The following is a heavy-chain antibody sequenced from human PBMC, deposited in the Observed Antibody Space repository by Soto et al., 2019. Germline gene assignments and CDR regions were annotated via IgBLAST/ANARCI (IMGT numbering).Heavy chain of an antibody. CDR1: GYTFTSYY. D-gene: IGHD3-3*01. J-gene: IGHJ6*02. Sequence: ASVKVSCKASGYTFTSYYMHWVRQAPGQGLEWMGIINTSGGSTSYAQKFQGRVTMTRDTSTSTVYMELSSLRSEDTAVYYCARDRRLEWLPYYYYGMDVWGQGTTVTVSS. CDR2: INTSGGST. V-gene: IGHV1-46*01. CDR3: ARDRRLEWLPYYYYGMDV.